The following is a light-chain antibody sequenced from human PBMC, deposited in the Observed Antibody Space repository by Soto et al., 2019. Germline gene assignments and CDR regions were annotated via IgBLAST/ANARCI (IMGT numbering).Light chain of an antibody. Sequence: EIVLTQSPATLSLSPGERATLSCRASQSVSSYLAWYQQKPGQAPRLLIYDASNRATGIPARFSGSGSGTDFTLTISSLEPEDFAVYYCQNQDTFGQGTKLEIK. CDR1: QSVSSY. J-gene: IGKJ2*01. CDR2: DAS. V-gene: IGKV3-11*01. CDR3: QNQDT.